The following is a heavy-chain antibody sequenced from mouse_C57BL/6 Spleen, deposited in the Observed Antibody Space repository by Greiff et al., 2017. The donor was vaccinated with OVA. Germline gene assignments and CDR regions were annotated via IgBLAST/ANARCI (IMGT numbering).Heavy chain of an antibody. V-gene: IGHV1-74*01. J-gene: IGHJ4*01. CDR2: IHPSDSDT. D-gene: IGHD1-1*01. Sequence: QVHVKQPGAELVKPGASVKVSCKASGYTFTSYWMHWVKQRPGQGLEWIGRIHPSDSDTNYNQKFKGKATLTVDKSSSTAYMQLSSLTSEDSAVYYCAKSSGDYAMDYWGQGTSVTVSS. CDR1: GYTFTSYW. CDR3: AKSSGDYAMDY.